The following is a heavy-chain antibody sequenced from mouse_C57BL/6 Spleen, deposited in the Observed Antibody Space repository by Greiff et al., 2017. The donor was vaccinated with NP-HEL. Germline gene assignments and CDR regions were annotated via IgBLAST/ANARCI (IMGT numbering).Heavy chain of an antibody. V-gene: IGHV1-9*01. CDR3: ASVSTYYRDYYAMDY. CDR2: IIPGSGST. CDR1: GYTFTGYW. D-gene: IGHD1-1*01. Sequence: QVQLQQSGAELMKPGASVKLSCKATGYTFTGYWIEWVKQRPGHGLEWIGEIIPGSGSTNYTEKLKGKATFTADTSSNTAYMQLSSLPTEDSATYYCASVSTYYRDYYAMDYWGQGTSVTVSS. J-gene: IGHJ4*01.